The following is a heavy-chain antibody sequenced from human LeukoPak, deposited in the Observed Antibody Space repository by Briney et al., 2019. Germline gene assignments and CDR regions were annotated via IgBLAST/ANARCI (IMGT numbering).Heavy chain of an antibody. J-gene: IGHJ5*02. V-gene: IGHV4-59*01. CDR1: GGSISSYY. Sequence: SETLSLTCTVSGGSISSYYWSWIRQPPGKGLEWIEYIYYSGNTNYNPSLKSRVTISVDTSKNQFSLKLSSVTAADTAVYYCARGLIRNWFDPWGQGTLVTVSS. CDR3: ARGLIRNWFDP. D-gene: IGHD3-22*01. CDR2: IYYSGNT.